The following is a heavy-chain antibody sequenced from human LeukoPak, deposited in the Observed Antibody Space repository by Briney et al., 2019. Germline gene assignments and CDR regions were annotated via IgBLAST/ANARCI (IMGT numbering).Heavy chain of an antibody. CDR1: GGSFSGYY. CDR2: INHSGST. D-gene: IGHD2-2*01. Sequence: PSETLSLTCAVYGGSFSGYYWSWIRQPPGKGLEWIGEINHSGSTNYNPSLKSRVTISVDTSKNQFSLKLSSVAAADTAVYYCARMPVVPAANDAFDIWGQGTMVTVSS. CDR3: ARMPVVPAANDAFDI. J-gene: IGHJ3*02. V-gene: IGHV4-34*01.